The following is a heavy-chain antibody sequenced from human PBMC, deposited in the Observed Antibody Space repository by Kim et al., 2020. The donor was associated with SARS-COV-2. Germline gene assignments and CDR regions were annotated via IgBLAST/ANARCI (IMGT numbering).Heavy chain of an antibody. Sequence: GGSLRLSCAVSGFTFSSYAMHWVRQAPGKGLEWVAVISYDGSNKYYVDSVKGRFTISRDNSKNTLYLQMNSLRAEDTAVYYCAREGGGVLRFLEWFEPPLDYWGQGTLVTVSS. V-gene: IGHV3-30*04. CDR2: ISYDGSNK. J-gene: IGHJ4*02. D-gene: IGHD3-3*01. CDR1: GFTFSSYA. CDR3: AREGGGVLRFLEWFEPPLDY.